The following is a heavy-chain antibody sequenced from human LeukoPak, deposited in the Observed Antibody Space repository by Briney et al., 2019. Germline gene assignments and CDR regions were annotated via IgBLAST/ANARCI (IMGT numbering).Heavy chain of an antibody. D-gene: IGHD6-19*01. Sequence: GGSLRLSCAASGFSFSSYGMHWVRQAPGKGLERVAVISYDGDNEFYADSVKGRFTISRDNSKNTLYVQMNSLTTEDTAIYYCAKGGQWLVRHDAFDIWGQGTMVTVSS. CDR3: AKGGQWLVRHDAFDI. CDR1: GFSFSSYG. V-gene: IGHV3-30*18. J-gene: IGHJ3*02. CDR2: ISYDGDNE.